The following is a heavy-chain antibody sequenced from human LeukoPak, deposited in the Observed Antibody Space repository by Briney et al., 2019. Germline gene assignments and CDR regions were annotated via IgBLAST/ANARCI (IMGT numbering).Heavy chain of an antibody. CDR1: GGSFSGYY. J-gene: IGHJ4*02. Sequence: PSETLSLTCAVYGGSFSGYYWSWIRQPPGKGLEWIGEINHSGSTNYNPSLKSRVTISVDTSKNQFSLKLSSVTAADTAVYYCARQNTYYYGSGRPRDFDYWGQGTLVTVSS. CDR2: INHSGST. V-gene: IGHV4-34*01. D-gene: IGHD3-10*01. CDR3: ARQNTYYYGSGRPRDFDY.